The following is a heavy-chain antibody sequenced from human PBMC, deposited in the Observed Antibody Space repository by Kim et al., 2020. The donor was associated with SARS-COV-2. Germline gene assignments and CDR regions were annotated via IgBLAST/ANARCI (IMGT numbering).Heavy chain of an antibody. CDR3: ARGDTIFGVVINAFDI. J-gene: IGHJ3*02. D-gene: IGHD3-3*01. Sequence: SLKSRVTRSVDTSKNQCSLKLSSVTAADTAVYYCARGDTIFGVVINAFDIWGQGTMVTVSS. V-gene: IGHV4-31*02.